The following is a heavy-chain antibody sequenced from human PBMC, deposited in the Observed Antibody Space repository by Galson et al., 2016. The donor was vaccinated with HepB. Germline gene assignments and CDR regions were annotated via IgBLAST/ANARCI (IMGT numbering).Heavy chain of an antibody. V-gene: IGHV1-18*01. CDR2: VTAYNGNT. CDR1: GYTFTDYG. J-gene: IGHJ4*02. CDR3: GRGWGDY. Sequence: SVKVSCKAFGYTFTDYGISWVRQAPGQGLEWMGWVTAYNGNTDYAQKFQGRPTVTRDTSTNTGHMELRYLRSDDTAVYYCGRGWGDYWGQGTLVTVAS. D-gene: IGHD2-15*01.